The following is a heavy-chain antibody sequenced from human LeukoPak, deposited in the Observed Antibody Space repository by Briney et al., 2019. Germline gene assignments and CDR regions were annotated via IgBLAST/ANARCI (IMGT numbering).Heavy chain of an antibody. V-gene: IGHV3-21*01. CDR1: GFTFSSYS. J-gene: IGHJ4*02. Sequence: GGSLRLSCAASGFTFSSYSMNWVRQAPGKGLEWVSFMSGSSNYIYYADSVKGRFTISRDNAKNSLYLQMNRLRAEDTAVCYCARVGSTWSYFDYWGQGTLVTVSS. CDR2: MSGSSNYI. D-gene: IGHD6-13*01. CDR3: ARVGSTWSYFDY.